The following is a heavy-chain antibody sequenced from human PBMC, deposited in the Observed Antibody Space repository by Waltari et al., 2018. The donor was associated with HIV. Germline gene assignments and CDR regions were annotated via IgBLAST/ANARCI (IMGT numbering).Heavy chain of an antibody. CDR3: VKFAGPTITGYFFDSADL. D-gene: IGHD3-16*01. Sequence: QGQLLESGGRAVRVGESLRLSCVGFVFQFGCYDIHWVRQSSSRGLEWLAGGSFDGAAVVHADSVRGRFTVSRDRSRDTLSLQMTGLRPEDSGHYHCVKFAGPTITGYFFDSADLWGPGTTVTVSS. CDR2: GSFDGAAV. J-gene: IGHJ3*01. CDR1: VFQFGCYD. V-gene: IGHV3-30*03.